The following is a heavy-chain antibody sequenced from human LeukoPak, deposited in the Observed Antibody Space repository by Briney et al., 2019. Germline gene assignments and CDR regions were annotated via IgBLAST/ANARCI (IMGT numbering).Heavy chain of an antibody. Sequence: PSETLSLTCTVSGGSISSYYWSWIRQPPGKGLEWIGYIYYSGSTNYNPSLKSRVTISVDTSKNQFSLKLSSVTAADTAVYYCARDDYYGSETWGQGTLVTVSS. CDR3: ARDDYYGSET. CDR2: IYYSGST. CDR1: GGSISSYY. J-gene: IGHJ5*02. V-gene: IGHV4-59*12. D-gene: IGHD3-10*01.